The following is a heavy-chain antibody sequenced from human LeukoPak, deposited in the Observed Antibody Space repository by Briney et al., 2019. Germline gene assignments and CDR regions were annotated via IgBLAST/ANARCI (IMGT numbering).Heavy chain of an antibody. CDR1: GFKFSSYS. V-gene: IGHV3-21*01. CDR2: ISSSSSYI. CDR3: ARDRSAWYGYCYMDV. D-gene: IGHD6-19*01. J-gene: IGHJ6*03. Sequence: GGSLRLSCAASGFKFSSYSMKWVRQAPGKGLEWVSFISSSSSYIYYADSVKGRFTISRDNAKNSLYLQMNSLRAEDTAVYYCARDRSAWYGYCYMDVWGKGTTVTISS.